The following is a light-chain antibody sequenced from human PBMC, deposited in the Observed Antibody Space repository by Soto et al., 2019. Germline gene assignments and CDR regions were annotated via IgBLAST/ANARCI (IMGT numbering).Light chain of an antibody. V-gene: IGKV1-5*03. CDR2: KAS. CDR3: XXXNSYST. J-gene: IGKJ1*01. Sequence: DIQMTQSPSTLSASVGDRXTITXXASQSISSWLAWYQQKPGKAPKLLIYKASSLENGVPSRFSGSGSGTEFTLTISXLXXXXXXXXXXXXXNSYSTFGQGTKVEIK. CDR1: QSISSW.